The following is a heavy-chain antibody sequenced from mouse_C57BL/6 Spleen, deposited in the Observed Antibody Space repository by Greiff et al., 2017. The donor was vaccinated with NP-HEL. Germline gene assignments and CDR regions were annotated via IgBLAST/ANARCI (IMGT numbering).Heavy chain of an antibody. V-gene: IGHV14-3*01. Sequence: VQLQQSVAELVRPGASVKLSCTASGFNNKNTYMHWVKQRPEQGLEWIGRIDPANGNTKYAPKFQGKATITADTSSNTAYLQLSSLTSEDTAIYYCAPNWDGYFDVWGTGTTVTVSS. CDR3: APNWDGYFDV. CDR2: IDPANGNT. J-gene: IGHJ1*03. D-gene: IGHD4-1*02. CDR1: GFNNKNTY.